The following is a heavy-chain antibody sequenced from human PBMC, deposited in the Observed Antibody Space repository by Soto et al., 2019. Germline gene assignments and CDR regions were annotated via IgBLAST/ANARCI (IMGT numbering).Heavy chain of an antibody. D-gene: IGHD5-18*01. CDR1: GFTFSSYW. V-gene: IGHV3-74*01. CDR2: INGDGSNT. CDR3: ARGIRNYYGTDV. Sequence: RLSCAASGFTFSSYWMHWVRQGPGKGLVWVSRINGDGSNTNYADSVRGRITISRDNAKNTVYLQMNSLRDEDTAVYYCARGIRNYYGTDVWGQGTTVTVSS. J-gene: IGHJ6*02.